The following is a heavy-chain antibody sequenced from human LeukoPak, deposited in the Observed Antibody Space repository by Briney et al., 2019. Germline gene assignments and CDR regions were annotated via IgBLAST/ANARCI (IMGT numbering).Heavy chain of an antibody. J-gene: IGHJ4*02. CDR1: GFTFDDYA. CDR3: ARYRSVTTGKRFFDY. Sequence: PGRSLRLSCAASGFTFDDYAMHWVRQAPGKGLEWVSGISWNSGSIGYADSVKGRFTISRDNAKNTLYLQMNSLRAEDTAVYYCARYRSVTTGKRFFDYWGQGTLVTVSS. D-gene: IGHD4-17*01. V-gene: IGHV3-9*01. CDR2: ISWNSGSI.